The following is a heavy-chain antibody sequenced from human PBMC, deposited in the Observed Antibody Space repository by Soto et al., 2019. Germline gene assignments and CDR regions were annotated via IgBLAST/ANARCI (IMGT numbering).Heavy chain of an antibody. D-gene: IGHD3-10*01. CDR2: IFWDDEK. CDR1: GFSITTSGVG. V-gene: IGHV2-5*02. Sequence: QITLKESGPSLVKPTQTLTLTCTFSGFSITTSGVGVGWIRQPPGKALEWLATIFWDDEKRYSPSLKSRLTITKDTSKNQVVLTMTNMDPVDTDTYYCAHRRTTIIRGYNWFDPWGQGTLVTVSS. J-gene: IGHJ5*02. CDR3: AHRRTTIIRGYNWFDP.